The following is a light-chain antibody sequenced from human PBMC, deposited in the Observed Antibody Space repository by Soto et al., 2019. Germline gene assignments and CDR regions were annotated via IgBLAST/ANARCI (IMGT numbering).Light chain of an antibody. CDR3: QQYNSYWT. Sequence: GDRVTITCRASRSITIWLAWYQQKPGKAPKLLIYGASSLESGVPSRFSGSGSGTEFTLTISSLQPDDFATYYCQQYNSYWTFGQGTKVEIK. CDR2: GAS. J-gene: IGKJ1*01. V-gene: IGKV1-5*01. CDR1: RSITIW.